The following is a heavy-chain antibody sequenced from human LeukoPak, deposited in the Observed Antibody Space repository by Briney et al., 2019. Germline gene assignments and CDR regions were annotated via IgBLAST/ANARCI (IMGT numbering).Heavy chain of an antibody. J-gene: IGHJ4*02. D-gene: IGHD5-18*01. Sequence: SETLSLTCTVSGGSVTSGIYYWSWIRQPPGKELDWIGYISYRGNTNYNPSLKSRVTISVDTSKNQFSLKLSSVTAADAAVYYCARHRGNTYGCVDYWGQGTLVTVSS. V-gene: IGHV4-61*01. CDR3: ARHRGNTYGCVDY. CDR1: GGSVTSGIYY. CDR2: ISYRGNT.